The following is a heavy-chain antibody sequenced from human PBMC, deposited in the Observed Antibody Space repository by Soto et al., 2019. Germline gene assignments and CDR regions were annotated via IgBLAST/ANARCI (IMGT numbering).Heavy chain of an antibody. CDR3: ARGGGTVDY. Sequence: PSETLSLTCAVYGGSFSGYYWTWIRRPPGTGLEWIGEINHSGSTNYNPSLKSRVTISVDTSKNQFSLKLTSVTAADTAVYYCARGGGTVDYWGQGTLVTVS. CDR1: GGSFSGYY. CDR2: INHSGST. V-gene: IGHV4-34*01. D-gene: IGHD2-15*01. J-gene: IGHJ4*02.